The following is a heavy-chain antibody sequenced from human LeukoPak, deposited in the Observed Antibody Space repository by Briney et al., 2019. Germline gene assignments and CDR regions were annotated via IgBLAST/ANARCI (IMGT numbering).Heavy chain of an antibody. V-gene: IGHV4-59*01. D-gene: IGHD6-13*01. CDR2: MYYRGNT. CDR3: ATGVHGIAAAGDYYFDY. Sequence: SETLSLTCTVSGGSISSYYWSWIRQPPGKGMEWIGYMYYRGNTNYDPSLKSRVTISIDTPNNQFSLKLSSVTAADTAVYYCATGVHGIAAAGDYYFDYWGQGTLVTVSS. CDR1: GGSISSYY. J-gene: IGHJ4*02.